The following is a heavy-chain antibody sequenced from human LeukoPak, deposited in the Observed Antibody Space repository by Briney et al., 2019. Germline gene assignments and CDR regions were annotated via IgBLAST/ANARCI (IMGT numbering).Heavy chain of an antibody. J-gene: IGHJ6*03. Sequence: PSETLSLTCTVSGGSISSSSYYWGWIRQPPGKGLEWIGSIYYSGSTYYNPSLKSRVTISVDKSKNQFSLKLSSVTAADTAVYCCARVKDPGGYYYYYYMDVWGKGTTVTVSS. CDR2: IYYSGST. CDR1: GGSISSSSYY. D-gene: IGHD3-16*01. CDR3: ARVKDPGGYYYYYYMDV. V-gene: IGHV4-39*07.